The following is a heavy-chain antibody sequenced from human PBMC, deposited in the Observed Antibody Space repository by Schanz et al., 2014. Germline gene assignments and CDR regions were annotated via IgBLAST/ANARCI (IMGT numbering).Heavy chain of an antibody. CDR3: ARDSGPYYDKSMDV. V-gene: IGHV3-33*01. CDR2: IWNNGVTK. D-gene: IGHD3-9*01. Sequence: QVQLVESGGGVVQPGTSLILSCSVSGFSLNTYGIHWFRQPAGKGLEWVAVIWNNGVTKYYADSVRGRFTISRDSPKNTLYLQMNSLRAEDTALYYCARDSGPYYDKSMDVWGQGTTVAVSS. J-gene: IGHJ6*02. CDR1: GFSLNTYG.